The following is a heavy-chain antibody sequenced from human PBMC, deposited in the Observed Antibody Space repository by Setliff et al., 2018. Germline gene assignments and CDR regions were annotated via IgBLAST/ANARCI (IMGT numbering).Heavy chain of an antibody. CDR2: IYYSGST. V-gene: IGHV4-59*01. CDR3: AGGNSWEPDAFDV. D-gene: IGHD6-13*01. CDR1: GGSISSYY. Sequence: PSETLSLTCTVSGGSISSYYWSWIRQPPGKGLEWIAYIYYSGSTNYNPSLKSRVTISVDTSKNQFSLKLSSVTAADTAVYYCAGGNSWEPDAFDVWGQGTMVTVSS. J-gene: IGHJ3*01.